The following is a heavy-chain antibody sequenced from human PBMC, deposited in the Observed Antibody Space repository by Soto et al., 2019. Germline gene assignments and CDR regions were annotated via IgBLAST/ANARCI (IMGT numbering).Heavy chain of an antibody. CDR3: VRGNGPGSYLVDY. V-gene: IGHV3-30-3*01. J-gene: IGHJ4*02. Sequence: QVQLVESGGGMVQPGRSLTLSCTASGFSLSDFAMHWVRQAPGKGLEWVALLSNNGDNEKYANSLRGRFTISRDNSRNTVYLQMNSLKIDDTAVYHCVRGNGPGSYLVDYWGQGTLVTVSS. CDR1: GFSLSDFA. D-gene: IGHD3-10*01. CDR2: LSNNGDNE.